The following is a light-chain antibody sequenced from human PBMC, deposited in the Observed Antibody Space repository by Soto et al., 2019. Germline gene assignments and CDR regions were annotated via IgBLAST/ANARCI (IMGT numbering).Light chain of an antibody. Sequence: DIPMTQSPSSLSASVGDRVTITCRASQRISISLNWYQQKPGKAPNLLIYAASVLQSGVPSRFGGSGSGTDFTLTISGLQPDDFATYYCQQTGTVPGTFGPWTKVEVK. CDR2: AAS. V-gene: IGKV1-39*01. CDR3: QQTGTVPGT. CDR1: QRISIS. J-gene: IGKJ1*01.